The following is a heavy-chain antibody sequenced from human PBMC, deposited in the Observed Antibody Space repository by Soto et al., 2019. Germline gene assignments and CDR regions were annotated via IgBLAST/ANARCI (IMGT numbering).Heavy chain of an antibody. CDR2: INSDGGTT. Sequence: GVPLTLSLAASRVLFSSYCVDGVRHAPGKGLGWVSRINSDGGTTTYADSVKGRFTISRDSPKNTLYRQMNSLRAEDTAVYYCARGSEYSYGYHHSGMAVWGQETTVTSP. CDR3: ARGSEYSYGYHHSGMAV. D-gene: IGHD5-18*01. V-gene: IGHV3-74*01. J-gene: IGHJ6*02. CDR1: RVLFSSYC.